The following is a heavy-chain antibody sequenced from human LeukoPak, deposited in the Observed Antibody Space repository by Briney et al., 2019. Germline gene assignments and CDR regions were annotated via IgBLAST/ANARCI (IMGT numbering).Heavy chain of an antibody. J-gene: IGHJ4*02. V-gene: IGHV3-21*05. CDR3: ARDDNWGFDY. D-gene: IGHD7-27*01. Sequence: PGGSLRLSCAASGFAFSDYSMNWVRQAPGKGLEWVANTRGSGSGMGSGNYYAGAVKGRFTISRGNAKSSLYLQMNSLRAEDTAFYYCARDDNWGFDYWGQGALVTVSS. CDR2: TRGSGSGMGSGN. CDR1: GFAFSDYS.